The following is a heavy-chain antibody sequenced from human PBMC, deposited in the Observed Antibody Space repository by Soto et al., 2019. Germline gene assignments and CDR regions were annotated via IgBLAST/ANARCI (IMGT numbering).Heavy chain of an antibody. CDR1: GYTLTELS. D-gene: IGHD4-4*01. Sequence: GASVKVSCKVSGYTLTELSMHWVRQAPGIGLEWMEGFDPEDGETIYAQKFQGRVTMTEDTSTDTAYVELSSLRSEDTAVYYCATAPTVTTNYYYYGMDVWGQGTTVTVSS. V-gene: IGHV1-24*01. J-gene: IGHJ6*02. CDR2: FDPEDGET. CDR3: ATAPTVTTNYYYYGMDV.